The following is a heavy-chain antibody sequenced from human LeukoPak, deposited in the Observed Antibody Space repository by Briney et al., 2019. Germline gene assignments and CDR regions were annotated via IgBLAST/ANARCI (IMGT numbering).Heavy chain of an antibody. V-gene: IGHV3-21*01. CDR1: GFTFSSYS. CDR3: ARGYDILTGFDY. CDR2: ISSSSSYI. Sequence: GGSLRLSCAASGFTFSSYSMNWVRQAPGKGLEWVSSISSSSSYIYYADSVEGRFTISRDNAKNSLYLQMNSLRAEDTAVYYCARGYDILTGFDYWGQETLVTVSS. J-gene: IGHJ4*02. D-gene: IGHD3-9*01.